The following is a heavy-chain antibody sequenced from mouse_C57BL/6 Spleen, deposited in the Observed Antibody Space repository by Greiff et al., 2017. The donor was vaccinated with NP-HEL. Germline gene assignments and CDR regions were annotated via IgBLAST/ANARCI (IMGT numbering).Heavy chain of an antibody. CDR2: IDPSDSYT. CDR3: AREGGGYHSRYAMDY. V-gene: IGHV1-59*01. Sequence: QVQLQQPGAELVRPGTSVKLSCKASGYTFTSYWMHWVKQRPGQGLEWIGVIDPSDSYTNYNQKFKGKATLTVDTSSSTAYMQLSSLASEDSAVYYCAREGGGYHSRYAMDYWGQGTSVTVSS. J-gene: IGHJ4*01. CDR1: GYTFTSYW. D-gene: IGHD2-2*01.